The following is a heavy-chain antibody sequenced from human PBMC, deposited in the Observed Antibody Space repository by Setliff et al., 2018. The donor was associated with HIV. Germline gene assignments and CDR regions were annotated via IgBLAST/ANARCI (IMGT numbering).Heavy chain of an antibody. D-gene: IGHD3-9*01. V-gene: IGHV1-69*05. Sequence: ASVKVSCKASGGTFSSYAISWVRQAPGQGLEWMGGIIPMFGAANYAQKFQGRVTITTDASTSAAYMELSSLRSEDTAVYYCAREHDSLTGYSFDFWGQGTLVTVSS. CDR2: IIPMFGAA. J-gene: IGHJ4*02. CDR3: AREHDSLTGYSFDF. CDR1: GGTFSSYA.